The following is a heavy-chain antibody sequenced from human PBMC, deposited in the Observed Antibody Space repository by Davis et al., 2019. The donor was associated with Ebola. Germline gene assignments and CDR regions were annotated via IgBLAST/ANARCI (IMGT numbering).Heavy chain of an antibody. CDR2: ISGSGGNT. CDR1: YFTLSSSW. CDR3: ARDFRYGEEGDY. J-gene: IGHJ4*02. Sequence: GESLKISCAASYFTLSSSWMSWVRQAPGKGLEWVSYISGSGGNTYYADSVKGRFTISRDNSKSTLYLQMNSLRADDTAVYYCARDFRYGEEGDYWGQGTLVTVSS. D-gene: IGHD4-17*01. V-gene: IGHV3-23*01.